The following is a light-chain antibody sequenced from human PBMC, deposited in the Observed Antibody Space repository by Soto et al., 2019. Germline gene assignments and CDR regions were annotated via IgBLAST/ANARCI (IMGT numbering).Light chain of an antibody. CDR1: SSDVGGSNY. CDR2: EVS. CDR3: SSYTTRSPLDV. V-gene: IGLV2-14*01. J-gene: IGLJ1*01. Sequence: QSALTQPASVSGSPGQSITISCTRTSSDVGGSNYVSWYHQHPGKAPKLMIYEVSHRPSGVSDRFSGSKSGNTASLTISGLQAEDEADYYCSSYTTRSPLDVFGTGTKLTVL.